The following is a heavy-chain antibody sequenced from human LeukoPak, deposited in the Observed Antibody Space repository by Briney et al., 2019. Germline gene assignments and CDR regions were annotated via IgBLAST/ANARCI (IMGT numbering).Heavy chain of an antibody. V-gene: IGHV1-18*01. D-gene: IGHD6-13*01. CDR3: ARYRYSSSWYTNIYYYYGMDV. CDR2: ISAYNGNT. CDR1: GYTFTSYG. Sequence: GASVKVSCKASGYTFTSYGISWVRQAPGQGLEWMGWISAYNGNTNYAQKLQGRVTMTTDTSTSTAYMELRSLRSDDTAVYYCARYRYSSSWYTNIYYYYGMDVWGQETTVTVSS. J-gene: IGHJ6*02.